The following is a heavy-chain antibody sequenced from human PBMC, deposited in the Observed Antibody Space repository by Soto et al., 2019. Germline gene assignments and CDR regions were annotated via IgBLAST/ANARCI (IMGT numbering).Heavy chain of an antibody. V-gene: IGHV1-46*01. CDR1: GYTFTSYC. CDR3: ARGARTIAVAGTFDY. Sequence: ASVKVSCKASGYTFTSYCMHWVRQAPGQGLEWMGIINPSGGSTSYAQKFQGRVTMTRDTSTSTVYMELSSLRSEDTAVYYCARGARTIAVAGTFDYRGQGTLVTVSS. D-gene: IGHD6-19*01. CDR2: INPSGGST. J-gene: IGHJ4*02.